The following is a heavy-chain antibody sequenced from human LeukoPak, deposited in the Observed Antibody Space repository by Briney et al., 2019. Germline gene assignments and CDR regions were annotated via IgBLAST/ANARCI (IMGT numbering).Heavy chain of an antibody. CDR1: GCTFSNYG. CDR2: ISYDGSDK. J-gene: IGHJ4*02. Sequence: GGSLRLSCAASGCTFSNYGMHWVRQAPGKGLEWVAVISYDGSDKYYADSVKGRFTISRDNSKNTLYLQMNSLRAEDTAVYYCAKDSSGDYAYFDYWGQGTLVTVSS. D-gene: IGHD4-17*01. CDR3: AKDSSGDYAYFDY. V-gene: IGHV3-30*18.